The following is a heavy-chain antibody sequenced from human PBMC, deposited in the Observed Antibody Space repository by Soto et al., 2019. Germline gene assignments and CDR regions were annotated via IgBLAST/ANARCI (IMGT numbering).Heavy chain of an antibody. Sequence: QVQLVESGGGVVQPGRSLRLSCAASGFTFSSYGMHWVRQAPGKGLEWVAVISKDGSVKYYADSVKGQFTISRDNSKNTLYLQMNSLGAEDTAAYYCTGEVASGYWGQGTLVTVSS. CDR1: GFTFSSYG. V-gene: IGHV3-30*03. CDR3: TGEVASGY. CDR2: ISKDGSVK. D-gene: IGHD2-8*02. J-gene: IGHJ4*02.